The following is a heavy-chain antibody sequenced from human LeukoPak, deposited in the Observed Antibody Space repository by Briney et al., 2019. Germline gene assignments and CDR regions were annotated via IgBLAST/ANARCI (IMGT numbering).Heavy chain of an antibody. CDR1: GFTFSTHA. CDR2: ISGSGDST. Sequence: GGSLRLSCAASGFTFSTHAMSWVRQAPGRGLEWVSGISGSGDSTYYPDSVKGRFTISRDNSKNTLYLQMNSLRAEDTAVYYCAKRSTRSRGDFDYWGQGTLVTVSS. V-gene: IGHV3-23*01. CDR3: AKRSTRSRGDFDY. J-gene: IGHJ4*02. D-gene: IGHD1-26*01.